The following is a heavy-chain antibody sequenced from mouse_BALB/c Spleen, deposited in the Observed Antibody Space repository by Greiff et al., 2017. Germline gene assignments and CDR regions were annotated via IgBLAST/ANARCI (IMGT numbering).Heavy chain of an antibody. CDR3: ARMGDYGYEIEGFAY. J-gene: IGHJ3*01. CDR1: GFTFSDYY. CDR2: ISDGGSYT. Sequence: EVQRVESGGGLVKPGGSLKLSCAASGFTFSDYYMYWVRQTPEKRLEWVATISDGGSYTYYPDSVKGRFTISRDNAKNNLYLQMSSLKSEDTAMYYCARMGDYGYEIEGFAYWGQGTLVTVSA. V-gene: IGHV5-4*02. D-gene: IGHD1-2*01.